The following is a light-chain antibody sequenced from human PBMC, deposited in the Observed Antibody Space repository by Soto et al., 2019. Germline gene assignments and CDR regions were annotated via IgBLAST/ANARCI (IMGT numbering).Light chain of an antibody. Sequence: DIQMTQSPSCLSSSVGDRVTITCRASQGVSNWLAWYQQKPGKAPKLLIYAASTLRSGVPSRFRGSGSGTDFTFTISSLQPEDFATYYCQQANSFPYTFGQGTRLEI. CDR2: AAS. J-gene: IGKJ5*01. V-gene: IGKV1-12*01. CDR3: QQANSFPYT. CDR1: QGVSNW.